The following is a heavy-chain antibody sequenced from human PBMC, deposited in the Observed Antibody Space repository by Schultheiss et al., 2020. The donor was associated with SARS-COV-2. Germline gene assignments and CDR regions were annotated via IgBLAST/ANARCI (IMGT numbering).Heavy chain of an antibody. V-gene: IGHV4-39*07. CDR1: GGSISSSSYY. CDR2: IYYSGST. CDR3: ARDSRSGYCYDY. J-gene: IGHJ4*02. D-gene: IGHD2-21*01. Sequence: GSLRLSCTVSGGSISSSSYYWGWIRQPPGKGLEWIGSIYYSGSTYYNPSLKSRVTISVDTSKNQFSLKLSSVTAADTAVYYCARDSRSGYCYDYWGQGTLVTVSS.